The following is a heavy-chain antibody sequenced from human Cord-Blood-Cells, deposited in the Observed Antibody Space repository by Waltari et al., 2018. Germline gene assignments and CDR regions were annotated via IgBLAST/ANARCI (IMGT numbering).Heavy chain of an antibody. Sequence: QVTLKESGPVLVKPTETLTLTCTVSGFSLSNARMGVSWIPQPPGKALEWLAHIFSNDEKYYSTSRKSRLTISKDTSKSQVVLTMTNMDPVYTATYYCARVTGTWVAFDIWGQGTMVTVSS. CDR3: ARVTGTWVAFDI. CDR2: IFSNDEK. D-gene: IGHD1-26*01. V-gene: IGHV2-26*01. J-gene: IGHJ3*02. CDR1: GFSLSNARMG.